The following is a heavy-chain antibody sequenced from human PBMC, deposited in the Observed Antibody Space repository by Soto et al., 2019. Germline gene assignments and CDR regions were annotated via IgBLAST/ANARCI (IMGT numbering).Heavy chain of an antibody. CDR3: ARGNTIFGVVIRSYYYYGMDV. V-gene: IGHV4-59*01. CDR1: GGSIRSYY. J-gene: IGHJ6*02. CDR2: IYYSGST. D-gene: IGHD3-3*01. Sequence: SETLSLTCTVSGGSIRSYYGSWIRQPPGKGLEWIGYIYYSGSTNYNPSLKSRVTISVDTSKNQFSLKLSSVTAADTAVYYCARGNTIFGVVIRSYYYYGMDVWGQGTTVTVSS.